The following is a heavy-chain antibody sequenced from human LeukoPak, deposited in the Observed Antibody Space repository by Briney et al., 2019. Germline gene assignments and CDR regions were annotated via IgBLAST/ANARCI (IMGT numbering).Heavy chain of an antibody. D-gene: IGHD3-22*01. J-gene: IGHJ4*02. CDR2: ISGSGGST. Sequence: GGSLRLSCAASGFTFSSYAMSWVRQAPGKGLEWVSAISGSGGSTYYADSVKGRFTISRDNSKNTLYLQMNSLRAEDTAVYYCAKNGMYYYDSSGYYYDYFDYWGQGTLVTVSS. V-gene: IGHV3-23*01. CDR1: GFTFSSYA. CDR3: AKNGMYYYDSSGYYYDYFDY.